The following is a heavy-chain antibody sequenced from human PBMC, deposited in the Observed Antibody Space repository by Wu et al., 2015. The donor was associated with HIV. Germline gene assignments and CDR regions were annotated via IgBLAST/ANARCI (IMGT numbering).Heavy chain of an antibody. V-gene: IGHV1-18*01. CDR2: IRTNNGDT. Sequence: QIQLVQSGAEVKKPGASVKVSCKTSGYNFIDYDITWVRQAPGQGPEWLGWIRTNNGDTNFAQRLQGRFTMTTDTSTSTAYMELRSLRSDDTAVYYCARDGLRGTMVWQFYFDYWGQGTPVTVSS. D-gene: IGHD3-10*01. J-gene: IGHJ4*02. CDR1: GYNFIDYD. CDR3: ARDGLRGTMVWQFYFDY.